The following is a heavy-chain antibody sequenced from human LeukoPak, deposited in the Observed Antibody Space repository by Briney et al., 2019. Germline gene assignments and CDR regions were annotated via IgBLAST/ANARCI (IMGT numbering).Heavy chain of an antibody. J-gene: IGHJ4*02. D-gene: IGHD3/OR15-3a*01. CDR3: ARDLGWSFDY. V-gene: IGHV3-64*04. CDR1: GFTFSNYA. Sequence: PGGSLRLSCSASGFTFSNYAMHWVRQAPGKGLEYVSAINSNGGSTYYADSVKGRFTISRDNSKNTLYLQINSLRAEDTAVFYCARDLGWSFDYWGQGTLVTVSS. CDR2: INSNGGST.